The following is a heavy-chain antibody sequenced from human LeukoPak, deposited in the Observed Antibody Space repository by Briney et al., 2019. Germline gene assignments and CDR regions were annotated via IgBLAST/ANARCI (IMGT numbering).Heavy chain of an antibody. CDR2: ISAYNGNT. J-gene: IGHJ6*02. CDR1: GYTFTSYG. D-gene: IGHD6-13*01. V-gene: IGHV1-18*01. Sequence: ASVKVSCKASGYTFTSYGISWVRQAPGQGLEWMGWISAYNGNTNYAQKLQGRVTMTTDTSTSTAYMGLRSLRSDDTAVYYCARGGGQQLNYYYYGMDVWGQGTTVTVSS. CDR3: ARGGGQQLNYYYYGMDV.